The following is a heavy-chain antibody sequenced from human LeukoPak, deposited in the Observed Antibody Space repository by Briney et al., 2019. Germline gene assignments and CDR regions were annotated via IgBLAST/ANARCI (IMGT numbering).Heavy chain of an antibody. CDR1: GFTFSSYA. Sequence: GGSLRLSCAASGFTFSSYAMSWVRQAPGKGLEWVSGISGSGDGTYYADSVKGRFSISRDNSKNTLYLQMNSLRAEDTAVYYCAKKAGAPLYYGMDVWGQGTTVTVSS. D-gene: IGHD1-26*01. J-gene: IGHJ6*02. CDR3: AKKAGAPLYYGMDV. V-gene: IGHV3-23*01. CDR2: ISGSGDGT.